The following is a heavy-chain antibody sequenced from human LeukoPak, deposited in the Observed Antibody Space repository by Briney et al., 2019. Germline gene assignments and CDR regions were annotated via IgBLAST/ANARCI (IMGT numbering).Heavy chain of an antibody. CDR1: GYSFSSGFY. D-gene: IGHD3-22*01. J-gene: IGHJ3*02. CDR2: IFHTGRT. V-gene: IGHV4-38-2*02. Sequence: SETLSLTCSVSGYSFSSGFYWGWIRQPPGKGLEGIGSIFHTGRTYYNPSLKSRATMSVDTSTNQYSLKMSLVTAAKPAFYYIARANYYDTSGYSRGAFDIWGQGTMVTVSS. CDR3: ARANYYDTSGYSRGAFDI.